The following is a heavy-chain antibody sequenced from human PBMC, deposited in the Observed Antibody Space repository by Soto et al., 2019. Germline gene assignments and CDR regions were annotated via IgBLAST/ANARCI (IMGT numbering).Heavy chain of an antibody. J-gene: IGHJ5*02. V-gene: IGHV4-59*08. CDR2: IYYSGTT. D-gene: IGHD2-2*01. CDR3: ARLGEYYQSLDP. Sequence: SETLSLTCTVSGGSISPYYGAWIRQPPGKGLEWIGYIYYSGTTTYNPSLKSRVAISLETSKSQFSLRLSSVTASDTAVYYCARLGEYYQSLDPWGQGTLVTVSS. CDR1: GGSISPYY.